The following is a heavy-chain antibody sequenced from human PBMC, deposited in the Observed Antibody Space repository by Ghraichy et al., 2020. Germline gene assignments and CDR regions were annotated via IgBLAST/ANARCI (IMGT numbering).Heavy chain of an antibody. Sequence: SETLSLTCTVSGGSISSSSYYWGWIRQPPGKGLEWIGSIYYSGSTYYNPSLKSRVTISVDTSKNQFSLKLSSVTAADTAVYYCARQKAVAGRVGYWGQGTLVTVSS. J-gene: IGHJ4*02. D-gene: IGHD6-19*01. CDR2: IYYSGST. CDR3: ARQKAVAGRVGY. V-gene: IGHV4-39*01. CDR1: GGSISSSSYY.